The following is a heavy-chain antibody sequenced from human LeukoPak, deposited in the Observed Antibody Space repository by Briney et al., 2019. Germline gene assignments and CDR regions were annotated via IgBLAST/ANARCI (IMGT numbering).Heavy chain of an antibody. CDR3: AGSWYDNYYYMDV. V-gene: IGHV4-39*07. CDR2: IYHSGST. CDR1: GGSISSSSYY. J-gene: IGHJ6*03. D-gene: IGHD6-13*01. Sequence: PSETLSLTCTVSGGSISSSSYYWGWIRQPPGKGLEWIGSIYHSGSTYYNPSLKSRVTISVDTSKNQFSLKLSSVTAADTAVYYCAGSWYDNYYYMDVWGKGTTVTISS.